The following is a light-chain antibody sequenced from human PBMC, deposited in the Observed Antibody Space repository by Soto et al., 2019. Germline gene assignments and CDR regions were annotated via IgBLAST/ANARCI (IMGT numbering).Light chain of an antibody. CDR3: QQSDSLPIT. Sequence: DIQMTQSPSSLSASVGDRVTITCRASQDISNYLNWYQQRPGKAPKLLIYDASNLERGVPSRFIGTRSGTHFTFAITSLQPEDVATDYCQQSDSLPITFGQGTRLEI. CDR1: QDISNY. CDR2: DAS. V-gene: IGKV1-33*01. J-gene: IGKJ5*01.